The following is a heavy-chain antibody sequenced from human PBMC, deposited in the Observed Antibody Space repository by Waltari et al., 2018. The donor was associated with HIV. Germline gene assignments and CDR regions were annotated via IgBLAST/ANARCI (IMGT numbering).Heavy chain of an antibody. V-gene: IGHV4-34*01. J-gene: IGHJ4*02. CDR1: GESLSNHF. CDR3: ARASVANRYFDY. D-gene: IGHD5-12*01. Sequence: QVQLQQWGAGLLRPSETLSRTCAVYGESLSNHFWSWIRQSPGKGLEWIGDIYYGGSTNYNPSLKSRVTISVDTSKNEFSLKVTSVTAADTAVYYCARASVANRYFDYWGQGALVTVSS. CDR2: IYYGGST.